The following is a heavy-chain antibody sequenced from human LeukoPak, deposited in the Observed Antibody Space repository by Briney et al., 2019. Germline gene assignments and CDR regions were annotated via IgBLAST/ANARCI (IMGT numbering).Heavy chain of an antibody. CDR1: GYTFTSYG. Sequence: ASVKVSCKTSGYTFTSYGINWVRQAPGQGLEWMGWINPNSGGTNYAQKFQGRVTMTRDTSISTAYMELSRLRSDDTAVYYCARTGELLLSDYWGQGTLVTVSS. V-gene: IGHV1-2*02. J-gene: IGHJ4*02. D-gene: IGHD1-26*01. CDR2: INPNSGGT. CDR3: ARTGELLLSDY.